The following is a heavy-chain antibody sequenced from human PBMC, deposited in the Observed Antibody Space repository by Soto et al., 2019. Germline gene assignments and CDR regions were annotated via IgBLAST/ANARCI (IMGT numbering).Heavy chain of an antibody. Sequence: SETLSLTFFVSGGSVNSYHWSWIRQFPLNGLEWIAYTSYTGTTNYNPSLQSRVNISLDTSKNQLSLKFTSMTAAETAVYYCARDMHAGFTNYFDPWGQGTLVTVSS. D-gene: IGHD4-4*01. CDR2: TSYTGTT. V-gene: IGHV4-59*02. J-gene: IGHJ5*02. CDR1: GGSVNSYH. CDR3: ARDMHAGFTNYFDP.